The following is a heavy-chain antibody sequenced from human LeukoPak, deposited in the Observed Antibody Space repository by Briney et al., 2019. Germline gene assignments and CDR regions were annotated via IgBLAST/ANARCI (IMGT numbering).Heavy chain of an antibody. CDR1: GFTFSSNY. Sequence: GGSLRLSCAASGFTFSSNYMSWVRQAPGKGLEWDSVIYSGGSTYYADSVKGRFTISRDNSKNTLYLQMISLRAEDTAVYYCARGATRGPLGYWGQGTLVTVSS. V-gene: IGHV3-53*01. CDR2: IYSGGST. D-gene: IGHD3-16*01. CDR3: ARGATRGPLGY. J-gene: IGHJ4*02.